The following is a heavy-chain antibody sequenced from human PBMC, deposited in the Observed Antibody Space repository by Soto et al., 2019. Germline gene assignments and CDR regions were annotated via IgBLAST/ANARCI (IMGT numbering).Heavy chain of an antibody. D-gene: IGHD3-9*01. J-gene: IGHJ4*02. CDR1: GFTFSSYG. V-gene: IGHV3-30*18. CDR2: ISYDGSNK. CDR3: AKDSDDILTGYLDY. Sequence: PGGSLRLSCAASGFTFSSYGMHWVRQAPGKGLEWVAVISYDGSNKYYADSVKGRFTISRDNSKNTLYLQMNSLRAEDTAVYYCAKDSDDILTGYLDYWGQGTLVTVSS.